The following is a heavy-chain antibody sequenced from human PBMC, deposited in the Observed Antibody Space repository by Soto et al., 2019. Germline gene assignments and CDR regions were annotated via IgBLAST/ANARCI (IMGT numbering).Heavy chain of an antibody. D-gene: IGHD1-7*01. J-gene: IGHJ5*02. V-gene: IGHV3-23*01. CDR2: ITGTSIST. CDR1: GFTFSNYA. Sequence: GGSLRLSCAASGFTFSNYAMSWVRQAPGGGLEWVSAITGTSISTYYTDSVEGRFTISRDNSKNTLYLQMNSLSAEDTAVYYCAKTIGPEHLPGTTRVNRFDAWGQGTPVTVSS. CDR3: AKTIGPEHLPGTTRVNRFDA.